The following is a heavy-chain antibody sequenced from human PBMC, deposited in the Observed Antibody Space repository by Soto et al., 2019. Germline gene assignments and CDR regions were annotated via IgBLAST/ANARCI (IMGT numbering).Heavy chain of an antibody. CDR1: GFTFSNFA. Sequence: EVQLLESGGGLVQPGGSLRLSCAASGFTFSNFAMTWVRQAPGKGLEWVSAISASGASTYYADSVKGRFTVSRANSKNALYLQINSLRVEDTAVYYCAKGLSGSQYYYSGMDVWGQGTTVTVSS. V-gene: IGHV3-23*01. J-gene: IGHJ6*02. CDR3: AKGLSGSQYYYSGMDV. D-gene: IGHD1-26*01. CDR2: ISASGAST.